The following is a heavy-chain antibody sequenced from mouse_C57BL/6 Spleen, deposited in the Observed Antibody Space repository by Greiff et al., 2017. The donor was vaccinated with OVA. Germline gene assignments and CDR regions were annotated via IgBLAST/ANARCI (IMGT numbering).Heavy chain of an antibody. D-gene: IGHD2-2*01. CDR1: GYTFTSYW. J-gene: IGHJ2*01. V-gene: IGHV1-52*01. Sequence: QVQLQQPGAELVRPGSSVKLSCKASGYTFTSYWMHWVKQRPIQGLEWIGNIDPSDSETPYNQKFKDKATLTVDKSSSTAYMQLSSLTSEDSAVYYCARGGIYYGYDRGYYFDYWGQGTTLTVSS. CDR3: ARGGIYYGYDRGYYFDY. CDR2: IDPSDSET.